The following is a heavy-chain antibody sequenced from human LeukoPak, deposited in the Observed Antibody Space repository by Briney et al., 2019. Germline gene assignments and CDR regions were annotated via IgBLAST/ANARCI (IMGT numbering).Heavy chain of an antibody. V-gene: IGHV3-11*04. CDR3: ATSRGYFFRWFQH. D-gene: IGHD3-22*01. Sequence: PGGSLRLSCGASGFIFSDHYMSWFRQAPGRGLEWISYITKSGTDMEYADSVKGRFTISRDNAKNSLFLQMNSLRADDTAVYYCATSRGYFFRWFQHWGQGTLVTVSS. CDR2: ITKSGTDM. CDR1: GFIFSDHY. J-gene: IGHJ1*01.